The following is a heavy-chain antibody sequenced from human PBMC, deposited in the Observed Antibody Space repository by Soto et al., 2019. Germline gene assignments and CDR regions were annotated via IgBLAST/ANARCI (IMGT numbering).Heavy chain of an antibody. V-gene: IGHV4-59*01. Sequence: PSETLSLTCTVSGGSISSYYWSWIRQPPGKGLEWIGYIYYSGSTNYNPSLKSRVTISVDTSKNQFSLKLSSVTAADTAVYYCAKEGFLEWLLSRRGMDVWGQGTTVTVSS. J-gene: IGHJ6*02. D-gene: IGHD3-3*01. CDR3: AKEGFLEWLLSRRGMDV. CDR2: IYYSGST. CDR1: GGSISSYY.